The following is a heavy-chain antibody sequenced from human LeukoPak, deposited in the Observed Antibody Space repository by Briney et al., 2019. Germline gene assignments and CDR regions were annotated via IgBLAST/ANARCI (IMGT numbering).Heavy chain of an antibody. Sequence: PSQTLSLTCTVSGGSISSGGYYWSCIRQHPGKGLEWIGYIYYSGSTYYNPSLKSRVTISVDTSKNQFSLKLSSVTAADTAVYYCARCSAPTGDFDYWGQGTLVTVSS. CDR3: ARCSAPTGDFDY. CDR1: GGSISSGGYY. V-gene: IGHV4-31*03. CDR2: IYYSGST. J-gene: IGHJ4*02. D-gene: IGHD2-15*01.